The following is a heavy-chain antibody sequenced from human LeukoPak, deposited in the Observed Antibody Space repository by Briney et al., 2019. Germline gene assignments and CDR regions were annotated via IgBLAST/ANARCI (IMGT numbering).Heavy chain of an antibody. Sequence: SETLSLTCTVSAGPIRCYYWIWIRQPPGRGLEWIGNIYYSGSTSYNPSLMSRVTISVDTSKNQFSLRLSSVTATDTAVYYCSRHPGNSYGSWYFDLRGRGTLVAVSS. J-gene: IGHJ2*01. CDR1: AGPIRCYY. D-gene: IGHD5-18*01. CDR2: IYYSGST. V-gene: IGHV4-59*08. CDR3: SRHPGNSYGSWYFDL.